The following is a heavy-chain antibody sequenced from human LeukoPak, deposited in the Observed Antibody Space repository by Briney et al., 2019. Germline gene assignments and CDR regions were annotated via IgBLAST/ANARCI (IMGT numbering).Heavy chain of an antibody. J-gene: IGHJ6*03. CDR1: GGSISSGVYY. D-gene: IGHD2-8*01. CDR3: AREGYCTNGVCYIGYYYMDV. CDR2: IYYSGST. V-gene: IGHV4-31*03. Sequence: SETLSLTCTVSGGSISSGVYYWSWIRQHPGKGLEWIGYIYYSGSTYYNPSLKSRVTISVDTSKNQFSLKLSSVTAADTAVYYCAREGYCTNGVCYIGYYYMDVWGKGTTVTVSS.